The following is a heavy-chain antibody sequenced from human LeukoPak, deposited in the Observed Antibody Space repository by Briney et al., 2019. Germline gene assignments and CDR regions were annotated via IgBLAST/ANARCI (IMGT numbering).Heavy chain of an antibody. D-gene: IGHD3-16*01. CDR2: ISESGST. CDR3: ARQDALGKYPPPYYMDV. CDR1: GGSISSYN. J-gene: IGHJ6*03. Sequence: PSETLSLTCTVSGGSISSYNWNWIRHPPGKGLEWIGYISESGSTNYNSSLENRVTLSLDTSKNEISLNLRSATVADTAVYYCARQDALGKYPPPYYMDVWGKGTTVIVS. V-gene: IGHV4-59*08.